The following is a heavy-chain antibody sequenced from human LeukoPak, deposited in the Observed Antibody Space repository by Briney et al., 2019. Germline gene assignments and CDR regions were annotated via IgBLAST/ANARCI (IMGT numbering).Heavy chain of an antibody. CDR3: ARDYDILTGYSNWFDS. CDR1: GYTFTGYC. V-gene: IGHV1-2*06. CDR2: INPNGGDT. Sequence: ASVKVSCKASGYTFTGYCMHWVRQAPGQGLEWMGRINPNGGDTNYAQKLQGRVTMTRDTSISTAYMELSRLRSDDTAVYYCARDYDILTGYSNWFDSWGQRTLVTVSS. J-gene: IGHJ5*01. D-gene: IGHD3-9*01.